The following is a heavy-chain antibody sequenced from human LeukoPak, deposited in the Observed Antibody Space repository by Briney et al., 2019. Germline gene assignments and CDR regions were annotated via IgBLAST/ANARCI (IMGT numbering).Heavy chain of an antibody. D-gene: IGHD4-23*01. J-gene: IGHJ4*02. CDR3: ARDGGNSDFDY. CDR1: GGSISSSSGNC. CDR2: IYHSGST. V-gene: IGHV4-4*02. Sequence: SETLSLTCAVSGGSISSSSGNCWTWVRQPPGKGLEWIGEIYHSGSTNYNPSLKSRVTMLLDKSKNQFSLKLSSVTAADTAVYYCARDGGNSDFDYWGQGTLVTVSS.